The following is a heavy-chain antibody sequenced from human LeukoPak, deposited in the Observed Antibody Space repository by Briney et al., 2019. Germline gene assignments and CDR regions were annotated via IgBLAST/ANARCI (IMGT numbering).Heavy chain of an antibody. Sequence: GSLRLSCAASGFTFSDYSMNWVRQAPEKGLEWVSSISSSSGYTYYVDSVKGRFTISRDNAKNSLYLQMNSLRAEDTAVYYCARGWYYYDSSGHKDYFDYWGQGTLVTVSS. J-gene: IGHJ4*02. CDR1: GFTFSDYS. V-gene: IGHV3-21*01. CDR2: ISSSSGYT. CDR3: ARGWYYYDSSGHKDYFDY. D-gene: IGHD3-22*01.